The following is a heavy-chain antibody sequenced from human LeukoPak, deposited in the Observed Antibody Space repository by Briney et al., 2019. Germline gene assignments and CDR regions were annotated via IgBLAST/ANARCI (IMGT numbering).Heavy chain of an antibody. J-gene: IGHJ6*02. D-gene: IGHD3-22*01. CDR1: GYTFTDYY. CDR2: INPNSGGT. V-gene: IGHV1-2*02. CDR3: ARDYDSSGNYGMDV. Sequence: GASVEVSCKASGYTFTDYYMHWVRQAPGQGLEWMGWINPNSGGTNYAQKFQGRVTMTRDTSISTAYMELSRLRSDDTAVYYCARDYDSSGNYGMDVWGQGTTVTVSS.